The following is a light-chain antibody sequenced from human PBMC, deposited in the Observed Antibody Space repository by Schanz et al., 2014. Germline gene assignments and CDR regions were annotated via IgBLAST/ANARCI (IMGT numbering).Light chain of an antibody. J-gene: IGKJ1*01. CDR2: VAS. CDR1: QSVSSN. V-gene: IGKV3D-20*02. CDR3: QQRSNWRWT. Sequence: EIVMTQSPATLSVSPGERATLSCRASQSVSSNLAWYQQKPGQAPRLLISVASIRATGIPDRFSGSGSGTDFTLTISRLEPEDFAVYYCQQRSNWRWTFGQGTKVEIK.